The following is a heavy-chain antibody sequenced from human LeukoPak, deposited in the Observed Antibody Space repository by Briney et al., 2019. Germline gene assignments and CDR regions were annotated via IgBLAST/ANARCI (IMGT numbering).Heavy chain of an antibody. CDR3: ARVRYSGGRAPFDY. V-gene: IGHV4-39*01. CDR2: IYYTGRT. J-gene: IGHJ4*02. Sequence: KPSETLSLTCSVSGGSISSSSHSWAWIRQPPGKTLEWTGSIYYTGRTYYNPSLNSRVTMSVDTSRNQFSLKLSSVTAADTAVYYCARVRYSGGRAPFDYWGQGTLVTVSS. CDR1: GGSISSSSHS. D-gene: IGHD3-16*01.